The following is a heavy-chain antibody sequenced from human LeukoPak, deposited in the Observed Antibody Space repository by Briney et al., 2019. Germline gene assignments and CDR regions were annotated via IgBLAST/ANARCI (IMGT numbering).Heavy chain of an antibody. CDR3: TKGENGMDV. Sequence: GGSLRLSCAASGFTFSSYRMNWVRQAPGRGLEWVSSISDSSSYIYHADSVKGRFTISRDNAKNSVYLQMNSLRAEDTATYYCTKGENGMDVWGQGTTVTVSS. D-gene: IGHD1-26*01. V-gene: IGHV3-21*01. J-gene: IGHJ6*02. CDR1: GFTFSSYR. CDR2: ISDSSSYI.